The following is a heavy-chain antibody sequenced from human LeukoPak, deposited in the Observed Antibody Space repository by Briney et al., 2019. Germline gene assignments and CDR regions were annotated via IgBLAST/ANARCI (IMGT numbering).Heavy chain of an antibody. D-gene: IGHD1-26*01. V-gene: IGHV1-2*02. CDR2: INPNNGGT. J-gene: IGHJ6*03. CDR1: GYTFTGYF. Sequence: ASVKVSCKASGYTFTGYFIHWVRQAPGQGLEWMGWINPNNGGTKYAQKFQDRVTMTRDTSISTAYMELSRLRSDDTAVYYCATRSGLDEWEPTSWDYYYYYMDVWGKGTTVTVSS. CDR3: ATRSGLDEWEPTSWDYYYYYMDV.